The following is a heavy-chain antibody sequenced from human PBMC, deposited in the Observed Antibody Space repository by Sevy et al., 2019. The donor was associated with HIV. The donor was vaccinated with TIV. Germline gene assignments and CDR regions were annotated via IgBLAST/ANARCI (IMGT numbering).Heavy chain of an antibody. CDR1: GFTFSSYS. CDR3: ARAFITIFGVVDYGMDV. J-gene: IGHJ6*02. Sequence: GGSLRLSCAASGFTFSSYSMNSVRQAPGEGLEWVSSISSSSNYIYYADSVKGRFTISRDNAKNSLYLQMNSLRAEDTAVYYCARAFITIFGVVDYGMDVWGQGTTVTVSS. V-gene: IGHV3-21*01. D-gene: IGHD3-3*01. CDR2: ISSSSNYI.